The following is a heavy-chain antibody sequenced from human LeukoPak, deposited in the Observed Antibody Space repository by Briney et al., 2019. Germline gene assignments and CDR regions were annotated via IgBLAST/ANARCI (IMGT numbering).Heavy chain of an antibody. CDR2: MNPNSGNT. CDR1: GYTFTSYD. V-gene: IGHV1-8*01. J-gene: IGHJ4*02. D-gene: IGHD3-10*01. CDR3: ARRVRGVIIQYYFDY. Sequence: ASVKVSCKASGYTFTSYDFNWVRQATGQGLEWMGWMNPNSGNTGYAQKFQGRVTMTRNTSISAAYMELSSLRSEDTAVYYCARRVRGVIIQYYFDYWGQGTLVTVSS.